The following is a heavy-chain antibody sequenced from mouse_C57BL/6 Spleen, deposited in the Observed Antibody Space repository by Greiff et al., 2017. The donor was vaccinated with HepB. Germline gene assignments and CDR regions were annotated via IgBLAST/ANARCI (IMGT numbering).Heavy chain of an antibody. CDR2: IYPGDGDT. J-gene: IGHJ2*01. CDR1: GYAFSSSW. Sequence: VQLQQSGPELVKPGASVKISCKASGYAFSSSWMNWVKQRPGKGLEWIGRIYPGDGDTNYNGKFKGKATLTADKSSSTAYMQLSSLTSEDSAVYFCARRIGGYFDYWGQGTTLTVSS. CDR3: ARRIGGYFDY. V-gene: IGHV1-82*01.